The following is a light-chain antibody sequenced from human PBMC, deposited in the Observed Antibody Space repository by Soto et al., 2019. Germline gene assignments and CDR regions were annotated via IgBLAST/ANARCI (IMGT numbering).Light chain of an antibody. J-gene: IGKJ3*01. CDR1: QSVSTNY. CDR2: GAS. V-gene: IGKV3-20*01. Sequence: EIVLTQSPATLSLSPGERATLSCRASQSVSTNYLAWYQQRPGQAPRLLIFGASYRATGIPDRFSGSGSGTDFTLTISRLEPVDFAVYYCQHNSSAPPEFPFGPGPKVDSK. CDR3: QHNSSAPPEFP.